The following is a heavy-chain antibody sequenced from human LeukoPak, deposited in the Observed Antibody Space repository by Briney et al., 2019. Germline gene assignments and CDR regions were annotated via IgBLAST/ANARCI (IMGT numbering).Heavy chain of an antibody. CDR2: INHRGYT. D-gene: IGHD3-3*01. CDR1: GGSFSGYH. V-gene: IGHV4-34*01. CDR3: ARRRQGDYDFWSGSPVWYMDV. J-gene: IGHJ6*03. Sequence: SETLSLTCAVYGGSFSGYHWSWIRQPPGKGLEWIGEINHRGYTKYNPSLKSPVTILVDTSKNQFSLKLTSVTAADTAVYYCARRRQGDYDFWSGSPVWYMDVWGKGTTVTVSS.